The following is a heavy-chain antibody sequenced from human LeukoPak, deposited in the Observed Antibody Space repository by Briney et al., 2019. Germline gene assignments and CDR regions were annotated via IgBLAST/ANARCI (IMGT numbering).Heavy chain of an antibody. CDR3: ARLISGYFDY. D-gene: IGHD2/OR15-2a*01. V-gene: IGHV3-48*01. CDR1: GFTFSSYS. J-gene: IGHJ4*02. CDR2: ISSSSTI. Sequence: GGSLRLSCAASGFTFSSYSMNWVRQAPGKGLEWVSYISSSSTIYYADSVKGRSTISRDNAKNSLYLQMNSLRAEDTAVYYCARLISGYFDYWGQGALVTVSS.